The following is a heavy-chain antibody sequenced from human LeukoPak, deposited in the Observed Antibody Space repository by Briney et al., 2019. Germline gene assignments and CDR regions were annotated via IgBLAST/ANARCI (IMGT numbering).Heavy chain of an antibody. J-gene: IGHJ6*02. CDR3: ARNSLIRGYYGMDV. D-gene: IGHD5-12*01. Sequence: GRSLRLSCAASGFTFDDYAMHWVRQAPGKGLEWVSGISWNSGSIGYADSVKGRFTISRDNAKNSLYLQMNSLRAEDTALYYCARNSLIRGYYGMDVWGQGTTVTVSS. V-gene: IGHV3-9*01. CDR2: ISWNSGSI. CDR1: GFTFDDYA.